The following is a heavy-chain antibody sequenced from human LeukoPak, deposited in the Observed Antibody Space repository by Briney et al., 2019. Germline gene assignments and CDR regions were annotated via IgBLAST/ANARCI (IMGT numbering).Heavy chain of an antibody. J-gene: IGHJ3*02. V-gene: IGHV3-15*01. D-gene: IGHD3-22*01. CDR1: GFTFSNAW. CDR3: TTDRYYYDSSGYDAFDI. Sequence: PGGSLRLSCAASGFTFSNAWMSWVRQAPGKGLEWDGRIKSKTDGGTTDYAAPVKGRFTISRDDSKNTLYLQMNSLKTEDTAVYYCTTDRYYYDSSGYDAFDIWGQGTMVTVSS. CDR2: IKSKTDGGTT.